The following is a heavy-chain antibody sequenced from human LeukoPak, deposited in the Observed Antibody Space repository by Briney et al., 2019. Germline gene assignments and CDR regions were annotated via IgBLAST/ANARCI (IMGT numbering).Heavy chain of an antibody. CDR1: GGSFSGYY. CDR2: INDSGST. Sequence: SETLSLTCAVYGGSFSGYYWSWIRQPPGKGMEWNGSINDSGSTNYNPSLKTRSTIPVDTSKNQFSLKLSSVTAADTAVYYCARRNLLWFGELRWFDPWGQGTLVTVSS. J-gene: IGHJ5*02. D-gene: IGHD3-10*01. CDR3: ARRNLLWFGELRWFDP. V-gene: IGHV4-34*01.